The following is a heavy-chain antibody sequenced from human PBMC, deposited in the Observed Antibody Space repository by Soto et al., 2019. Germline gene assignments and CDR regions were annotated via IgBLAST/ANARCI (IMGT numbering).Heavy chain of an antibody. Sequence: GGSLRLSCAASGFTFNNYVMSWFRQAPGKGLEWVSSIGRTNNTHYADSVKGRFAISRDNSQNTLYLQMNSLTAEDTAVYFCAKVDAYSYRNDHWGQGTMVTVSS. J-gene: IGHJ4*02. CDR1: GFTFNNYV. D-gene: IGHD3-16*02. CDR2: IGRTNNT. CDR3: AKVDAYSYRNDH. V-gene: IGHV3-23*01.